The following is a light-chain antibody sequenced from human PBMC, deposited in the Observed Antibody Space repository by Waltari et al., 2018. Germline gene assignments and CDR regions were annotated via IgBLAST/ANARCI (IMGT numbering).Light chain of an antibody. CDR1: QTVLYTPNDKNY. Sequence: DIVMTQSPASLAVSLGERATISCKSSQTVLYTPNDKNYLAWYQQRPGQPPKLLIYWASARESGTDFTLAISSLQAEDVAVYFCQQYYSPPYTFGQGTKLEI. CDR2: WAS. CDR3: QQYYSPPYT. J-gene: IGKJ2*01. V-gene: IGKV4-1*01.